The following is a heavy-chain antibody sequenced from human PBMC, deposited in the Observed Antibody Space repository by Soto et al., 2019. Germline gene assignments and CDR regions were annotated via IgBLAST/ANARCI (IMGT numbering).Heavy chain of an antibody. CDR3: AKSTWIQLWLQDDY. CDR1: GFTFSSYA. J-gene: IGHJ4*02. D-gene: IGHD5-18*01. CDR2: ISGSGGST. V-gene: IGHV3-23*01. Sequence: GGSLRLSCAASGFTFSSYAMSWVRQAPGKGLEWVSAISGSGGSTYYADSVKGRFTISRDNSKNTLYLQMNSLRAEDTAVYYCAKSTWIQLWLQDDYWGQGTLVTVSS.